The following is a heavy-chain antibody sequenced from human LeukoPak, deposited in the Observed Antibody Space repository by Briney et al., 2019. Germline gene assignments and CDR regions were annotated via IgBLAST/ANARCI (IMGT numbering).Heavy chain of an antibody. CDR1: GFTFSSYG. J-gene: IGHJ4*02. V-gene: IGHV3-30*03. Sequence: GRSLRLSCAASGFTFSSYGMHWVRQAPGKGLEWVAVISYDGSNKYYADSVKGRFTISRDNAKNSLYLQMTSLRVEDTAVYYCASAARGDNFGSSLWGQGTLVTVSS. CDR3: ASAARGDNFGSSL. D-gene: IGHD2-21*01. CDR2: ISYDGSNK.